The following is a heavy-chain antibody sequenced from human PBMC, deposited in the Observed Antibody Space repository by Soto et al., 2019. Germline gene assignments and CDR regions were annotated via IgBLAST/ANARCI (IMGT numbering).Heavy chain of an antibody. CDR1: GFTFSSYG. D-gene: IGHD4-17*01. J-gene: IGHJ6*02. V-gene: IGHV3-30*18. CDR2: ISYDGSNK. Sequence: QVQLVESGGGVVQPGRSLRLSCAASGFTFSSYGMHWVRQAPGKGLEWVAVISYDGSNKYYADSVKGRFTISRDNSKNTLYLQMNRLRAENTAVYCCAKEGRWGTVTTYRYGMDVWGQGTTVTVSS. CDR3: AKEGRWGTVTTYRYGMDV.